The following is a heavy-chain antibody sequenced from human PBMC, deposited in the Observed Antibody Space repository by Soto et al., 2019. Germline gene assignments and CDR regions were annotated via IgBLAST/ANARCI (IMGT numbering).Heavy chain of an antibody. CDR3: ARGTYYDFWSGYSAQTYYFDY. J-gene: IGHJ4*02. D-gene: IGHD3-3*01. CDR1: GGTFSSYA. CDR2: IIPIFVTA. Sequence: ASVKVSCKASGGTFSSYAISWVRQAPGQGLEWMGGIIPIFVTANYAQKFQGRVTITADESTSTAYMELSSLRSEDTAVYYCARGTYYDFWSGYSAQTYYFDYWGQGTLVTVSS. V-gene: IGHV1-69*13.